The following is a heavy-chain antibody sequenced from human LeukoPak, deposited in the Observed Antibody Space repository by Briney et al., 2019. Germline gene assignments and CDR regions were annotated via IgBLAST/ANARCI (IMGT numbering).Heavy chain of an antibody. CDR3: ASGKLDSMEWLGDYYYYMDV. V-gene: IGHV4-59*08. CDR2: IYYSGST. CDR1: GGSISSYY. J-gene: IGHJ6*03. D-gene: IGHD3-3*01. Sequence: SETLSLTCTVSGGSISSYYWSWIRQPPGKGLEWIGYIYYSGSTNYNPSLKSRVTISVDTSKNQFSLKLSSVTAADTAVYYCASGKLDSMEWLGDYYYYMDVWGKGTTVTVSS.